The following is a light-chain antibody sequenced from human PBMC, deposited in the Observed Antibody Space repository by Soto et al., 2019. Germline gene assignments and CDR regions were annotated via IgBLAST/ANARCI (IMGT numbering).Light chain of an antibody. CDR2: DVS. Sequence: QSVLTQPASVSGSPGQSVTISCTGTSSDVGGYNYVSWYQQHPGKAPKLMIYDVSNRPSGVSNRFSGSKSGNTASLTISGLEDEDEADYCCSSDTSSSTLVFGGGTKLTVL. J-gene: IGLJ2*01. CDR3: SSDTSSSTLV. V-gene: IGLV2-14*01. CDR1: SSDVGGYNY.